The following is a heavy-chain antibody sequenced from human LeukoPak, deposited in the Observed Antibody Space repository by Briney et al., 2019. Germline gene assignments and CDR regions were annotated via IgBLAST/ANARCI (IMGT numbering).Heavy chain of an antibody. Sequence: SGPTLVNPTQTLTLTCTFSGFSLSTSGMRVSWIRQPPGKALELLARIDWDDDKFYSTSLRTRLTISKDTSKNQVVLTMTNMDPVDTAKYFCARGGGSSGFDYWGQGTLVTVSS. J-gene: IGHJ4*02. V-gene: IGHV2-70*04. D-gene: IGHD6-6*01. CDR3: ARGGGSSGFDY. CDR1: GFSLSTSGMR. CDR2: IDWDDDK.